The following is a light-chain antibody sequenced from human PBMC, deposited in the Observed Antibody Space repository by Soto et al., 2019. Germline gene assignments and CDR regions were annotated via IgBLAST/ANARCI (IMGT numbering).Light chain of an antibody. Sequence: QSALTQPPSVSGSPGQSVTISCTGTSSDFGSNNRVSWYQQPPGTAPKLMIYEVSNRPSGVPDRFSGSKSGNTASLTISGLRAEDEADYYCTSYTSSTTPCVFGTGTKVTVL. CDR1: SSDFGSNNR. CDR2: EVS. V-gene: IGLV2-18*02. J-gene: IGLJ1*01. CDR3: TSYTSSTTPCV.